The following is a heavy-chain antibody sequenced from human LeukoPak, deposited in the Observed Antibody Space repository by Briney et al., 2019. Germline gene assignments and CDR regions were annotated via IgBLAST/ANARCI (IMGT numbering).Heavy chain of an antibody. D-gene: IGHD3-22*01. CDR3: AKDKADGSYYYDSSGYSHYYYGMDV. CDR1: GFTFSSYA. J-gene: IGHJ6*02. Sequence: QPGGSLRLSCAASGFTFSSYAMSWVRQAPGKGLEWVSAISGSGGSTYYADSVKGRFTISRDNSKNTLYLQMNSLRAEDTAVYYCAKDKADGSYYYDSSGYSHYYYGMDVWGQGTTVTVSS. V-gene: IGHV3-23*01. CDR2: ISGSGGST.